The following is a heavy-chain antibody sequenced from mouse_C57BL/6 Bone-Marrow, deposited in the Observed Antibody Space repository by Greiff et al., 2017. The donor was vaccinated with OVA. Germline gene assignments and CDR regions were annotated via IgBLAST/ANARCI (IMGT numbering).Heavy chain of an antibody. CDR1: GYTFPSYW. J-gene: IGHJ2*01. Sequence: VQLQQPGAELVKPGASVKMSCKASGYTFPSYWITWVKQRPGQGLEWIGDIYPGSGSTNYNEKLKSKATRTVDTASSTAYMQLSSLTSEDSAVDYCAKGGNYDLYYFDYWGQGTTLTVSS. D-gene: IGHD2-4*01. CDR3: AKGGNYDLYYFDY. V-gene: IGHV1-55*01. CDR2: IYPGSGST.